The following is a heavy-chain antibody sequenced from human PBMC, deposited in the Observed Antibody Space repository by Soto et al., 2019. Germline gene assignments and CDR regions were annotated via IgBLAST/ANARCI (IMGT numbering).Heavy chain of an antibody. V-gene: IGHV1-18*01. D-gene: IGHD2-8*01. CDR3: ARDPYNVLMVNAPNLYGMDV. Sequence: QVQLVQSGAEVKKPGASVKVSCKASGYTFTTYDISWVRQAPGQGLEWMGRISTYNGNTNYTQSLQGRLTMTTDTSTRTAYMELRSLRSDDTAVYYCARDPYNVLMVNAPNLYGMDVWGQGTTVTVSS. CDR1: GYTFTTYD. CDR2: ISTYNGNT. J-gene: IGHJ6*02.